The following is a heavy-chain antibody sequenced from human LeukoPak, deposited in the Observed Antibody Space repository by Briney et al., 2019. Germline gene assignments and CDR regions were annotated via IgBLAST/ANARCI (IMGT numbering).Heavy chain of an antibody. Sequence: PSETLSLTCTVSGGSISSDNYYWGWIRQPPGKSLEWIGSIYYSGSTYYNPSLKSRVTISVDTSKSQFSLKLSSVTAADTAVFYCARQGHTIFGRGLFDYWGQGTLVTVSS. CDR3: ARQGHTIFGRGLFDY. J-gene: IGHJ4*02. CDR2: IYYSGST. V-gene: IGHV4-39*01. CDR1: GGSISSDNYY. D-gene: IGHD3-3*01.